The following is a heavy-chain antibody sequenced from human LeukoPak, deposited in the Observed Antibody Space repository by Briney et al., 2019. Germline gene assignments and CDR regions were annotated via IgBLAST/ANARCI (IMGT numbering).Heavy chain of an antibody. Sequence: GGSLRLSCAASGFTFSSYAMHWVRQAPGKGLEWVAVISYDGSNKYYADSVKGRFTVSRDNSKNTLYLQMNSLRAEDTAVYYCAKDKVEYYGSGSYFDYWGQGTLVTVSS. J-gene: IGHJ4*02. CDR3: AKDKVEYYGSGSYFDY. D-gene: IGHD3-10*01. CDR2: ISYDGSNK. CDR1: GFTFSSYA. V-gene: IGHV3-30-3*01.